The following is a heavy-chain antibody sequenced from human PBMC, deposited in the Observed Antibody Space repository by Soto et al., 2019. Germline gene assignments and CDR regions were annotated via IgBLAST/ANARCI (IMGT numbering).Heavy chain of an antibody. CDR3: ARAIVVTIGGMDV. CDR2: IYYSGST. J-gene: IGHJ6*02. D-gene: IGHD5-12*01. Sequence: SETLSLTCTVSGGSISSADYYWSWVRQPPGKGLEWIGYIYYSGSTFVNPSLKSRVTISKDMSRNQFSLRLNSMTAADTAVYYCARAIVVTIGGMDVWGHGTTVTVSS. CDR1: GGSISSADYY. V-gene: IGHV4-30-4*01.